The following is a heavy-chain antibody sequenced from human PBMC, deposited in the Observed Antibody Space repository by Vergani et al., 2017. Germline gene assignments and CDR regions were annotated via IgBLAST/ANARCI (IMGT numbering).Heavy chain of an antibody. Sequence: QVQLVESGGGVVQPGRSLRLSCAASGFTFSSYGMHWVRQAPGKGLEWVAVIWYDGSNKYYADSVKGRFTISRDNAKNSLYLQMNSLRAEDTAVYYCARDKGGSYYLPLDYWGQGTLVTVSS. CDR2: IWYDGSNK. D-gene: IGHD1-26*01. CDR3: ARDKGGSYYLPLDY. V-gene: IGHV3-33*01. CDR1: GFTFSSYG. J-gene: IGHJ4*02.